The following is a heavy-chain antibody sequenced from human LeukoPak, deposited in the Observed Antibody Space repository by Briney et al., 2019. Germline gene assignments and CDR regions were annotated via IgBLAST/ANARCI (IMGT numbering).Heavy chain of an antibody. Sequence: GGSLRLSCAASGFTFSSYAMSWVRQAPGKGLEWVSGINWNGGSTGYADSVKGRFTISRDNAKNSLYLQMNSLRAEDTALYYCARGGYSGYDDYWGQGILVTVSS. D-gene: IGHD5-12*01. CDR2: INWNGGST. V-gene: IGHV3-20*04. CDR1: GFTFSSYA. CDR3: ARGGYSGYDDY. J-gene: IGHJ4*02.